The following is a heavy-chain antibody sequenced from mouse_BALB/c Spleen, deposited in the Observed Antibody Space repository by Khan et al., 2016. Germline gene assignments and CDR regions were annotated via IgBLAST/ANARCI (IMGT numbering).Heavy chain of an antibody. D-gene: IGHD1-2*01. CDR1: GYTFTSYY. CDR2: INPSNGGT. J-gene: IGHJ4*01. CDR3: TRKGRLRGAMDY. Sequence: QVQLQQSGVELVKPGASVKLSCKASGYTFTSYYMYWVKQRPGQGLEWIGEINPSNGGTNFNEKFKSKATLTVDKSSSTAYMQLSSLTSEDSAVXYCTRKGRLRGAMDYWGQGTSVTVSS. V-gene: IGHV1S81*02.